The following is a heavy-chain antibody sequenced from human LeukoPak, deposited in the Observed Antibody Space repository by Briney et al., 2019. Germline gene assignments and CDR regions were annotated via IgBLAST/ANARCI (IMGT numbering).Heavy chain of an antibody. V-gene: IGHV1-8*03. D-gene: IGHD3-22*01. CDR3: ARGSEDYDSSGYYYDLGDY. CDR2: MNPNSGNR. Sequence: GASVKVSCKASGYTFSSYDINWVRQATGQGLEWMGWMNPNSGNRGYAQKFQGRVTITRNTSISTAYMELSSLRVEDTAVYYCARGSEDYDSSGYYYDLGDYWGQGTLVTVSS. J-gene: IGHJ4*02. CDR1: GYTFSSYD.